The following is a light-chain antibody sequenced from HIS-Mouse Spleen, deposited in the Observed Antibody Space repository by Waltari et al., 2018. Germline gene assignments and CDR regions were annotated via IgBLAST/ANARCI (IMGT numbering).Light chain of an antibody. CDR3: QQYNSYPLT. CDR1: QGISSW. J-gene: IGKJ4*01. CDR2: GAS. Sequence: DIQMTQSPSSLSASVRDRVTITCRASQGISSWLAWYQQKPGQAPKSLIYGASSFQRWVPSRFRGSGSGTDFTLTISSLQPEEFATYYCQQYNSYPLTFGGGTKVEIK. V-gene: IGKV1D-16*01.